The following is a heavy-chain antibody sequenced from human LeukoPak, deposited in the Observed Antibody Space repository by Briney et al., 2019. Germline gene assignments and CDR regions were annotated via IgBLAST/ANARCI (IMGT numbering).Heavy chain of an antibody. CDR3: AKGEDTAMEEIDY. D-gene: IGHD5-18*01. CDR2: VPSDGSNK. J-gene: IGHJ4*02. Sequence: GRSLRLSCAASGLTFSRYGMHWVRQAPGKGLEWVAVVPSDGSNKYYADSVKGRFTISRDNSKNTLYLQMNSLRAEDTAVYYCAKGEDTAMEEIDYWGQGTLVTVSS. CDR1: GLTFSRYG. V-gene: IGHV3-30*18.